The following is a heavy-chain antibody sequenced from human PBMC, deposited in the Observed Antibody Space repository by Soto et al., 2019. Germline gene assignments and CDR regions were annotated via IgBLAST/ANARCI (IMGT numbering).Heavy chain of an antibody. D-gene: IGHD3-22*01. V-gene: IGHV3-23*01. CDR3: ATFYYDSSGPDY. J-gene: IGHJ4*02. Sequence: LILSCAAAGCAVNKCTTSWLPQAPGKGLEWVSAISGSGGSTYYADSVKGRFTISRDNSKNTLYLQMNSLRAEDTAVYYCATFYYDSSGPDYWGQGTLVTSPQ. CDR2: ISGSGGST. CDR1: GCAVNKCT.